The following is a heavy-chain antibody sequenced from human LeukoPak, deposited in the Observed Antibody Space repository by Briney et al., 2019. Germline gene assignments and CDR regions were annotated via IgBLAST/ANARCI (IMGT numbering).Heavy chain of an antibody. Sequence: GGSLRLSCAASGFTFSSYAMSWVRQAPGKGLEWVSAISGSGGSTYYADSVKGRFTISRDNSKNTLYLQVNSLRAEDTAVYYCAKEGTYYYDSSGYYSYWGQGTLVTVSS. CDR1: GFTFSSYA. D-gene: IGHD3-22*01. CDR2: ISGSGGST. CDR3: AKEGTYYYDSSGYYSY. V-gene: IGHV3-23*01. J-gene: IGHJ4*02.